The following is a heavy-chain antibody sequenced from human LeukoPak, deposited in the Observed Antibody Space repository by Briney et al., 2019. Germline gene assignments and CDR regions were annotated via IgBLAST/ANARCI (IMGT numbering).Heavy chain of an antibody. CDR3: ARDYGDPGAYDVDV. CDR2: IRSKANNYAT. J-gene: IGHJ6*02. Sequence: GGSLRLSCAASGSTFSGSTMHWVRQASGKGLEWVGRIRSKANNYATAYAASVKGRFTFSRDDSKNTAYLQMNSLTTEDTAVYYCARDYGDPGAYDVDVWGQGTTVTVSS. CDR1: GSTFSGST. D-gene: IGHD4-17*01. V-gene: IGHV3-73*01.